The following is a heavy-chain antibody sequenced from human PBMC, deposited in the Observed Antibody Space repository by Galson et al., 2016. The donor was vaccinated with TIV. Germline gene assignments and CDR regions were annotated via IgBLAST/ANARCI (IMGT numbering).Heavy chain of an antibody. CDR3: AGNRGYSVTGDFDF. V-gene: IGHV1-69*10. J-gene: IGHJ4*02. Sequence: GGIFAILGIANYAQKFQGRVTITADESTGTAYMELSSLRSEDTAVYYCAGNRGYSVTGDFDFWGQGTLVTVSS. CDR2: IFAILGIA. D-gene: IGHD5/OR15-5a*01.